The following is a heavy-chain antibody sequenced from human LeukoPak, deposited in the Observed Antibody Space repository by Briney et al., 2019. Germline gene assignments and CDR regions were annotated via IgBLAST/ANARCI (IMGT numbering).Heavy chain of an antibody. CDR3: ARETYYYDSSGYYHYCFDY. J-gene: IGHJ4*02. CDR2: ISSSSSYI. CDR1: GFTFSSYS. V-gene: IGHV3-21*01. Sequence: GGSLRLSCVVSGFTFSSYSMNWVRQAPGKGLEWVSSISSSSSYIYYADSVKGRFTISRDNPKNSLYLQMHSLRAEDTAVYYCARETYYYDSSGYYHYCFDYWGQGTLVTVSS. D-gene: IGHD3-22*01.